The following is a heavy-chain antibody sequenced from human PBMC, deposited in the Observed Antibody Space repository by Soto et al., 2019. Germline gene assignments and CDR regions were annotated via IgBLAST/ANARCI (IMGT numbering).Heavy chain of an antibody. CDR1: GGSVSSGSYY. V-gene: IGHV4-61*01. D-gene: IGHD3-3*01. J-gene: IGHJ4*02. CDR3: ARGQAFWTGYYRMPYYFDY. CDR2: LYYSGST. Sequence: SETLSLTCTVSGGSVSSGSYYWSWIRQPPGKGLEYIGYLYYSGSTNYNPSLKSRVTISVDTPNNQFSLKLTSVTAADTAIYYCARGQAFWTGYYRMPYYFDYWGQGTLVTVSS.